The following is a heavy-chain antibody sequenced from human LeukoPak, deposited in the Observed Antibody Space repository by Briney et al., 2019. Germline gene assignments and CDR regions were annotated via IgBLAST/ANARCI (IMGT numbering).Heavy chain of an antibody. V-gene: IGHV3-48*01. CDR2: ISSSSGTI. CDR1: GFTFSTYN. J-gene: IGHJ4*02. D-gene: IGHD6-19*01. Sequence: PGGSLRLSCAASGFTFSTYNMNWVRQAPGKGLEWVSYISSSSGTIYYADSVQGRFTISRDNAKNSLYLQMNSLRAEDTAVYYCARVCVSGWTECMDYWGQGILVTVST. CDR3: ARVCVSGWTECMDY.